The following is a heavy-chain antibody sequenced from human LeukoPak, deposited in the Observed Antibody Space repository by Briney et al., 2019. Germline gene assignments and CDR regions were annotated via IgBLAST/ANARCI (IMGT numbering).Heavy chain of an antibody. D-gene: IGHD1-26*01. J-gene: IGHJ4*02. CDR2: ISGSGGST. V-gene: IGHV3-23*01. Sequence: GGSLRLSCAASGFTFSSYAMSWVRQAPGKGLEWVSAISGSGGSTYYADSVKGRFTISRDNAKNSLYLQMNSLRAEDTAVYYCARGRSGSPDWGQGTLVTVSS. CDR3: ARGRSGSPD. CDR1: GFTFSSYA.